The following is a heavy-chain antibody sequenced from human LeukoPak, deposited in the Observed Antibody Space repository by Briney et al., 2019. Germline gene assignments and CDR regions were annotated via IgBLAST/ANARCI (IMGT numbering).Heavy chain of an antibody. CDR3: AKGGSGFGFYYGMDV. CDR2: TSDSGTTT. D-gene: IGHD3-10*01. CDR1: EFTFSSFA. V-gene: IGHV3-23*01. Sequence: GGSLRLSCAASEFTFSSFAMNWVRQAPGKGLEWVSGTSDSGTTTYCADSVKGRFTMSRDNSKKTLFLQMDSLRAEDTAVYYCAKGGSGFGFYYGMDVWGQGTTVTVSS. J-gene: IGHJ6*02.